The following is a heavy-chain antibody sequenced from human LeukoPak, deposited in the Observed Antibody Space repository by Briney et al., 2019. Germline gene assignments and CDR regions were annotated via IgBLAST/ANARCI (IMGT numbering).Heavy chain of an antibody. CDR3: AKGLGAYCSGGSCIDGMDV. J-gene: IGHJ6*02. CDR2: IYYSGST. CDR1: GGSISSGGYY. D-gene: IGHD2-15*01. V-gene: IGHV4-31*03. Sequence: SETLSLTCTVSGGSISSGGYYWSWIRQHPGKGLEWIGYIYYSGSTYYNPSLKSRVTISVDTSKNQFSLKLSSVTAADTAVYYCAKGLGAYCSGGSCIDGMDVWGQGTTVTVSS.